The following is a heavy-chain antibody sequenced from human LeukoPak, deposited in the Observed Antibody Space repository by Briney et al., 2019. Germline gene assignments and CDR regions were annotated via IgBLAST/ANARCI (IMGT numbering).Heavy chain of an antibody. CDR1: GYSFTSYW. J-gene: IGHJ6*03. Sequence: GASLKISCKGSGYSFTSYWIGWVRQMPGKGLEWMGIIYPDDSDTRYNPSFEGQVIISVDKSISTAYLQWSSLKASDTATYYCARHGHCTNGVCYSNYYYYMDVWGKGTTVTVSS. CDR3: ARHGHCTNGVCYSNYYYYMDV. D-gene: IGHD2-8*01. V-gene: IGHV5-51*01. CDR2: IYPDDSDT.